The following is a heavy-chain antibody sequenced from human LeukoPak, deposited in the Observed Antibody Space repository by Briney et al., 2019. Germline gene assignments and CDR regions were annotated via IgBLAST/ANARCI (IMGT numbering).Heavy chain of an antibody. CDR2: IYYSGST. V-gene: IGHV4-39*07. D-gene: IGHD6-13*01. CDR1: GGSISSSSYY. Sequence: SETLSLTCTVSGGSISSSSYYWGWIRQPPGKGLEWIGSIYYSGSTNYNPSLKSRVTISVDTSKNKFSLKLSSVTAADTAVYYCARRGSSSWYGRPYYYYYYMDVWGKGTTVTISS. CDR3: ARRGSSSWYGRPYYYYYYMDV. J-gene: IGHJ6*03.